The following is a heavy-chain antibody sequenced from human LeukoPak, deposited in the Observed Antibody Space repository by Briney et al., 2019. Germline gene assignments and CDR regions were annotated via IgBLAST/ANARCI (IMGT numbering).Heavy chain of an antibody. Sequence: ASVKVSCKASGYTFTSYGISWVRQAPGQGLEWMGWISAYNGNTNYAQKIQGRVTMTTDTSTSTAYMELRSLRSDDTAVYYCARALWFNRQPPNLSSGYWVYFDYWGQGTLVTVSS. J-gene: IGHJ4*02. CDR2: ISAYNGNT. V-gene: IGHV1-18*01. D-gene: IGHD3-22*01. CDR3: ARALWFNRQPPNLSSGYWVYFDY. CDR1: GYTFTSYG.